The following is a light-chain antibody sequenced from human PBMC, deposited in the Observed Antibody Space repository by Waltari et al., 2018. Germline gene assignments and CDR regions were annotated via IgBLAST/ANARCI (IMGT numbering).Light chain of an antibody. CDR1: SSNIGAGYD. J-gene: IGLJ2*01. CDR3: QSYDSSLGGSV. V-gene: IGLV1-40*01. Sequence: QSVLTQPPSVSGAPGQRVPLSCTGSSSNIGAGYDGNWYQQLPGEAPKLPIYGNTNRPSGVPDRVSGSKSGTSASLAITGLQAEDEADYYCQSYDSSLGGSVFGGGTKLTVL. CDR2: GNT.